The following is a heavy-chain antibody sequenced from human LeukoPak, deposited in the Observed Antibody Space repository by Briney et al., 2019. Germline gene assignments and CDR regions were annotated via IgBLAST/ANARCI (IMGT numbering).Heavy chain of an antibody. J-gene: IGHJ5*02. CDR3: ARSRRITIFGVVIPRGWFDP. D-gene: IGHD3-3*01. CDR2: IIPIFGTA. V-gene: IGHV1-69*01. CDR1: GGTFSSYA. Sequence: SVKVSCKXSGGTFSSYAISWVRQAPGQGLEWMGGIIPIFGTANYAQKFQGRVTITADESTSTAYMELSSLRSEDTAVYYCARSRRITIFGVVIPRGWFDPWGQGTLVTVSS.